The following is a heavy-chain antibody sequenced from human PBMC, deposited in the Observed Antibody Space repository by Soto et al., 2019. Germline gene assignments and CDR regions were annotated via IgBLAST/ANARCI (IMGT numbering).Heavy chain of an antibody. J-gene: IGHJ3*01. CDR1: GFPCGSYD. V-gene: IGHV3-23*01. CDR3: AKATATGGGAFDF. D-gene: IGHD2-8*02. Sequence: GGSLRLSCAASGFPCGSYDMTWVRQAPGKGLEWVSTILVDGRTFYVDSVKGRFTISRDNSRKTEYLQMNSLTAGDTALYSCAKATATGGGAFDFCGQGTMVTVSS. CDR2: ILVDGRT.